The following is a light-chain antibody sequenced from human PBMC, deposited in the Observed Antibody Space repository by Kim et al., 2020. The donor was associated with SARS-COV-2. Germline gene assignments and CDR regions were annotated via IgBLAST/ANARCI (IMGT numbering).Light chain of an antibody. Sequence: LEHPVGINCQGASFRSYYAGCYPQKPGQAPVLVIYGKNNRPSGIPDQFSGSSSANTASLTITGAQAEDEAVYYCNSRDSSNSHWVFGGGTQLTVL. CDR3: NSRDSSNSHWV. J-gene: IGLJ3*02. CDR1: SFRSYY. CDR2: GKN. V-gene: IGLV3-19*01.